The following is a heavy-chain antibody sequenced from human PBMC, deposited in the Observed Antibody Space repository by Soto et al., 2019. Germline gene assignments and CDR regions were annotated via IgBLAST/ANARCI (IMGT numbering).Heavy chain of an antibody. J-gene: IGHJ6*02. CDR1: GGSISSSSYY. Sequence: TSETLSLTCTVSGGSISSSSYYWGWIRQPPGKGLEWIGSIYHSGSTNYNPSLKSRVTISVDKSKNQFSLKLSSVTAADTAVYYCARDGGRIAAAGDYGMDVWGQGTTVTVSS. CDR3: ARDGGRIAAAGDYGMDV. V-gene: IGHV4-39*07. D-gene: IGHD6-13*01. CDR2: IYHSGST.